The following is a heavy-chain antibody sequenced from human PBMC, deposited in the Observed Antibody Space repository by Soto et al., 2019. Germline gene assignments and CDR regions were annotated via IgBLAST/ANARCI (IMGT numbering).Heavy chain of an antibody. D-gene: IGHD4-4*01. CDR2: VTVTGGST. Sequence: VGSLRLSCASSAISFNTYGVTCVRHSPGKGLEWVSTVTVTGGSTYYADSVKGRFTISRDRSNYTVSLLLNSLRVEDTAIYYCEGQRSNEGWFDPWGQGTLVTVS. CDR1: AISFNTYG. V-gene: IGHV3-23*01. J-gene: IGHJ5*02. CDR3: EGQRSNEGWFDP.